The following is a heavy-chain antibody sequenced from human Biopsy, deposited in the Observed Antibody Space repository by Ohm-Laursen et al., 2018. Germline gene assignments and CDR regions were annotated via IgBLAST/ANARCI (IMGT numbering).Heavy chain of an antibody. CDR1: GGSITTYY. V-gene: IGHV4-4*07. J-gene: IGHJ4*02. CDR2: IYPSGST. Sequence: GTLSLTCSVSGGSITTYYWSWIRQPAGKGLEWIGRIYPSGSTNYNPSVKSRVTISVDTSKNQFSLKLNSVTAADTAVYFCARDSRGGHLNTTLITGKNLDSWGQGILVTVSS. CDR3: ARDSRGGHLNTTLITGKNLDS. D-gene: IGHD3-16*01.